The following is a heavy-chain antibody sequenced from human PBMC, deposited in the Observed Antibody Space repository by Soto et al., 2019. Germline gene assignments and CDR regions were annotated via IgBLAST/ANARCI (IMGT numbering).Heavy chain of an antibody. CDR1: GFTFSDYY. D-gene: IGHD6-13*01. J-gene: IGHJ5*02. CDR2: ISSSSSYT. CDR3: ARDSSSWYNWFDP. V-gene: IGHV3-11*05. Sequence: QVQLVESGGGLVKPGGSLRLSCAASGFTFSDYYMSWVRQAPGKGLEWVSYISSSSSYTNYADSVKGRFTISRDNAKNSLYLQMNSLRAEDTAVYYCARDSSSWYNWFDPWGQGTLVTASS.